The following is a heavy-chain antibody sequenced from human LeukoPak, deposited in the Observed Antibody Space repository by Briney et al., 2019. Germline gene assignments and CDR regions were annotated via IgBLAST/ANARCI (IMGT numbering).Heavy chain of an antibody. D-gene: IGHD6-13*01. CDR3: AKVSYSSSSGWFDP. Sequence: PGGSLRLSCAASGFTFSDYYMSWIRQAPGKGLEWVSYISSSGSTIYYADSVKGRFTISRDNAKNSLYLQMNSLRAEDTAVYYCAKVSYSSSSGWFDPWGQGTLVTVSS. J-gene: IGHJ5*02. CDR1: GFTFSDYY. CDR2: ISSSGSTI. V-gene: IGHV3-11*01.